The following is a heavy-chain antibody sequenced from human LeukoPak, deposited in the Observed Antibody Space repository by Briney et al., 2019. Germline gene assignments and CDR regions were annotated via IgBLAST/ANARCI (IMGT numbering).Heavy chain of an antibody. V-gene: IGHV4-39*07. CDR1: GGSISSSSYY. CDR3: ARGGIAVAGFQR. CDR2: IYYSGST. Sequence: SETLSLTCTVSGGSISSSSYYWGWIRQPPGKGLEWIGSIYYSGSTYYNPSLKSRVTISVDTSKNQFSLKLSSVTAADTAVYYCARGGIAVAGFQRWGQGTLVTVSS. J-gene: IGHJ1*01. D-gene: IGHD6-19*01.